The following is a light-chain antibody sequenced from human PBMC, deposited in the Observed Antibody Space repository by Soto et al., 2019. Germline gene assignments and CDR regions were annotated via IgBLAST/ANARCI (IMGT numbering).Light chain of an antibody. CDR1: GSGVGGYDF. Sequence: QSALTQPRSVSGSPGQSVTISCTGTGSGVGGYDFVSWYQQHPGKAPELMIYDVTKRPSGVPDRFSGSKSGNTASLTISGLQADDEADYYCCSFAGTYPVVFGGGTKLTVL. CDR2: DVT. CDR3: CSFAGTYPVV. J-gene: IGLJ2*01. V-gene: IGLV2-11*01.